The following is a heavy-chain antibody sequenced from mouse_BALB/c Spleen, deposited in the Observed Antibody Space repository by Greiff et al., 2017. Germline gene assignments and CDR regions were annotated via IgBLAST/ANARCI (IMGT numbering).Heavy chain of an antibody. CDR2: INPSNGRT. CDR1: GYTFTSYW. V-gene: IGHV1S81*02. J-gene: IGHJ2*01. CDR3: ARWGDGYPFDY. Sequence: QVQLQQPGAELVKPGASVKLSCKASGYTFTSYWMHWVKQRPGQGLEWIEEINPSNGRTNYNEKFKSKATLTVDKSSSTAYMQLSSLTSEDSAVYYCARWGDGYPFDYWGQGTTLTVSS. D-gene: IGHD2-3*01.